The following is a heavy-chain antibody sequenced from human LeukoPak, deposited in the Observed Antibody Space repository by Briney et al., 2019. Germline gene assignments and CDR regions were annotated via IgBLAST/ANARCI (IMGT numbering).Heavy chain of an antibody. CDR1: GFTFSSYE. CDR3: ARDLSDVFDI. CDR2: ISSGGSTI. Sequence: GGSLRLSCAASGFTFSSYEMNWVRQAPGKGLEWVSYISSGGSTIYYADSVKGRFTISRDNAKNSLYLQMNSLRAEDTAVYYCARDLSDVFDIWGQGTMVTVSS. J-gene: IGHJ3*02. V-gene: IGHV3-48*03.